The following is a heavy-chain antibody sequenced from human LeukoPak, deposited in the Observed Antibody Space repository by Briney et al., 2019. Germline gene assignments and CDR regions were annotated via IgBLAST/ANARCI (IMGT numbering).Heavy chain of an antibody. J-gene: IGHJ4*02. V-gene: IGHV3-7*01. CDR3: TRDSGRFRLDY. D-gene: IGHD6-19*01. Sequence: GGSLRLSCAASGFTFSSSWMTWVRQAPGKGLEWVANIKQDGNEKYYVDSVKGRFTVSRDNAKNSLYLQINSLRVEDTAVFYCTRDSGRFRLDYWGQGILVTVSS. CDR1: GFTFSSSW. CDR2: IKQDGNEK.